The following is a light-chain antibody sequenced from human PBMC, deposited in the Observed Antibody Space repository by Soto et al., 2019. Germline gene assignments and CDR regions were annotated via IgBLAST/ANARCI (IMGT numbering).Light chain of an antibody. CDR3: QHLNTYLIT. V-gene: IGKV1-9*01. Sequence: DIQLTQSPSFLSASVGDRVTITCRARQGISGFLAWYQQKPGKAPKLLIYSTSTLETGVPSRFSGSASGTEFTLTISSLQPEDFATYYCQHLNTYLITFGQGTRLEIK. CDR2: STS. CDR1: QGISGF. J-gene: IGKJ5*01.